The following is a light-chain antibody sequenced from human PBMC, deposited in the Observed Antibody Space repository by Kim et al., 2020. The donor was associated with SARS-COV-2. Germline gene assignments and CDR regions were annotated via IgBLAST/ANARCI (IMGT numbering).Light chain of an antibody. CDR2: VAS. CDR3: QQYNSWPPT. V-gene: IGKV3-15*01. CDR1: QNVNSN. Sequence: EIVMTQSPATLSVSPGERATLSCRASQNVNSNLAWYQQKPGQAPRLLIYVASTRDTGIPARFSGSGSGTEFSLTISSLQSGDFAVYYCQQYNSWPPTFGQGTKVDIK. J-gene: IGKJ1*01.